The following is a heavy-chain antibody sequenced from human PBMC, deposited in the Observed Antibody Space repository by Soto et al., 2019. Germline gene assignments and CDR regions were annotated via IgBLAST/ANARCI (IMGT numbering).Heavy chain of an antibody. J-gene: IGHJ3*02. CDR2: ISYDGSNK. CDR1: GFTFSSYA. CDR3: ARGGRYYDILTGYYPDAFDI. V-gene: IGHV3-30-3*01. D-gene: IGHD3-9*01. Sequence: QVQLVESGGGVVQPGRSLRLSCAASGFTFSSYAMHWVRQAPGKGLEWVAVISYDGSNKYYADSVKGRFTISRDNSKNTLYLQMNSRRAEDTAVYYCARGGRYYDILTGYYPDAFDIWGQGTMVTVSS.